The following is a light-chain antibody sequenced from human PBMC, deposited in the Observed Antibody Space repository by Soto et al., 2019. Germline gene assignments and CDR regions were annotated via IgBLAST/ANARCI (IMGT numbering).Light chain of an antibody. CDR1: KRRSCVY. V-gene: IGKV3-20*01. J-gene: IGKJ5*01. Sequence: EIVLTQSSGTLSLSTGERATPSCSTSKRRSCVYLAWYQQRPGQPPRLLIYGASNRATGIPDRFSGSGSGTDFTLIINRLEPEDVAIYYCQQYGGSPRITFGQGTRLEVK. CDR2: GAS. CDR3: QQYGGSPRIT.